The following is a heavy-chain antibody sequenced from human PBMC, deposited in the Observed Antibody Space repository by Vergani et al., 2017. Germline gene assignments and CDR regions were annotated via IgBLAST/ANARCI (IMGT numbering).Heavy chain of an antibody. V-gene: IGHV4-59*01. D-gene: IGHD3-10*01. CDR1: GGSLSSYY. CDR2: IYYSWST. CDR3: ARTPYGSGSYGYYYYYYMDV. J-gene: IGHJ6*03. Sequence: QVQLQESGPGLVKPSETLSLPCTFSGGSLSSYYWSWIRQPPGKGLEWIGYIYYSWSTNYHPSLKSRVTISVDTSKNQFSLKLSSVTAADTAVYYCARTPYGSGSYGYYYYYYMDVWGKGTTVTVSS.